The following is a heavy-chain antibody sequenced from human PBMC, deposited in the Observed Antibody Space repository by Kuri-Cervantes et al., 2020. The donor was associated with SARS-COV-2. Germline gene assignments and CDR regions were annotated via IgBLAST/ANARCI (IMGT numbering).Heavy chain of an antibody. J-gene: IGHJ3*02. V-gene: IGHV3-48*03. Sequence: GESLKISCAASGFTFSSYEMNWVRQAPGKGLEWVSYISSSGSTIYYADSVKGRFTISRDNAKNSLYLQMNSLRAEDTAVYYCASTIAVAAQDAFDIWGQGTMVTVSS. D-gene: IGHD6-19*01. CDR1: GFTFSSYE. CDR2: ISSSGSTI. CDR3: ASTIAVAAQDAFDI.